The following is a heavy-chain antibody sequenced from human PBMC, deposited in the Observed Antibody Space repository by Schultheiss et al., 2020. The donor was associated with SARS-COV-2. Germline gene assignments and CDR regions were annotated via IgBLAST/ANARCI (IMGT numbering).Heavy chain of an antibody. V-gene: IGHV3-74*01. Sequence: GGSLRLSCAGSGFTLSNHWMHWVRQAPGKGLVWVSRINNDGRTTHYADSVKGRFTISRDNAKNTLYLQMSGLRAEDTAVYYCARNYDSSGYHYPFDYWGQGTLVTVSS. CDR2: INNDGRTT. CDR1: GFTLSNHW. J-gene: IGHJ4*02. CDR3: ARNYDSSGYHYPFDY. D-gene: IGHD3-22*01.